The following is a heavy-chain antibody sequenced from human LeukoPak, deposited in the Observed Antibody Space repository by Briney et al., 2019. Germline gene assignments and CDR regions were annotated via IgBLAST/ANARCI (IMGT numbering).Heavy chain of an antibody. D-gene: IGHD3-9*01. CDR3: ARGVGYFDWLSANIDY. V-gene: IGHV3-21*04. CDR2: ISPSGDIT. CDR1: GFTFSNYG. J-gene: IGHJ4*02. Sequence: GGSLRLSCAASGFTFSNYGMNWVRQAPGKGLEWVSGISPSGDITYYADSVKGRFTISRDNAKNSLYLQMNSLRAEDTAVYYCARGVGYFDWLSANIDYWGQGTLVTVSS.